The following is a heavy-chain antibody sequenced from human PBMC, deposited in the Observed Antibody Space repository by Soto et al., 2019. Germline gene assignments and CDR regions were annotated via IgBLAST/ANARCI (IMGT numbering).Heavy chain of an antibody. CDR1: GFTVSSNY. CDR2: IYSGGST. J-gene: IGHJ4*02. Sequence: LRLSCAASGFTVSSNYMSWVRQAPGKGLEWVSVIYSGGSTYYADSVKGRFTISRDNSKNTLYLQMNSLRAEDTAVYYCAKDRGVEVTTRFFDYWGQGTLVTVSS. V-gene: IGHV3-66*01. CDR3: AKDRGVEVTTRFFDY. D-gene: IGHD4-17*01.